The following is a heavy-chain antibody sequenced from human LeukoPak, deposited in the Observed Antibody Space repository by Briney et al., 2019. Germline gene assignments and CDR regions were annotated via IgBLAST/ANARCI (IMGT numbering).Heavy chain of an antibody. CDR2: IIPIFGTA. V-gene: IGHV1-69*13. CDR3: ARSTIMRHYNWFDP. D-gene: IGHD3-16*01. Sequence: ASVKVSCKASGGTFSSYAISWVRQAPGQGLEWMEGIIPIFGTANYAQKFQGRVTITAGESTSTAYMELSSLSSEDTAMYYCARSTIMRHYNWFDPWGQGTLVTVSS. J-gene: IGHJ5*02. CDR1: GGTFSSYA.